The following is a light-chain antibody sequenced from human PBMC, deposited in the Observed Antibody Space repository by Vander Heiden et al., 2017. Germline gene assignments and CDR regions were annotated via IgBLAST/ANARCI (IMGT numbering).Light chain of an antibody. J-gene: IGKJ1*01. Sequence: EIVLTQSPGTLSLSPGERATLSCRASQSVSSSYLAWYQQKPGQAPRLLIYGASIRANGIPDRFNGSESGTDFTLTINRLEPEDFAVYYCQQYGSSPWTFGQGTKVEIK. CDR1: QSVSSSY. V-gene: IGKV3-20*01. CDR2: GAS. CDR3: QQYGSSPWT.